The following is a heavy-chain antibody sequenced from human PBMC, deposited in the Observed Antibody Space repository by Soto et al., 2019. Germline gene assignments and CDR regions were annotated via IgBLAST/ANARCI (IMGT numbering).Heavy chain of an antibody. Sequence: VQLLESGGGLVQPGGSLRLSCAASGFTFSSYAMSWVRQAPGKGLEWVSAISGSGGSTYYADSVKGRFTISRDNSKNTLYLQMNSLRAEDTAVYYCAKELVVVAATTYYYYGMDVWGQGTTVTVSS. J-gene: IGHJ6*02. V-gene: IGHV3-23*01. CDR1: GFTFSSYA. D-gene: IGHD2-15*01. CDR2: ISGSGGST. CDR3: AKELVVVAATTYYYYGMDV.